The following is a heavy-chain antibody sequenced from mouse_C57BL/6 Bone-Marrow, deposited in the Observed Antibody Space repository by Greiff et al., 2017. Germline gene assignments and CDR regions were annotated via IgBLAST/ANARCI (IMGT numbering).Heavy chain of an antibody. CDR2: IDPSDSYT. D-gene: IGHD1-1*01. CDR1: GYTFTSSW. CDR3: ARDYYVSSFWFAY. J-gene: IGHJ3*01. Sequence: QVQLQQPGAELVMPGASVKLSCKASGYTFTSSWMHWVKQRPGQGLAWIGEIDPSDSYTHYNQQFKGKSTLTVDKSSSTAYMQLSSLTSEDSAVYYCARDYYVSSFWFAYWGQGTLVTVSA. V-gene: IGHV1-69*01.